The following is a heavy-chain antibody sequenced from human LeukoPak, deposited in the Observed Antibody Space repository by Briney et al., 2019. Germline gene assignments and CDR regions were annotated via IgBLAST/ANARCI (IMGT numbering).Heavy chain of an antibody. V-gene: IGHV3-21*01. J-gene: IGHJ4*02. CDR1: GFTFSSYS. D-gene: IGHD2-2*01. CDR2: ISSSSSYI. CDR3: ARMLVGGYCSSTSCPTN. Sequence: SGGSLRLSCAASGFTFSSYSMTWVRQAPGKGLEWVSSISSSSSYIYYADSVKGRFTISRDNAKNSLYLQMNSLRAEDTAVYYCARMLVGGYCSSTSCPTNWGQGTLVTVSS.